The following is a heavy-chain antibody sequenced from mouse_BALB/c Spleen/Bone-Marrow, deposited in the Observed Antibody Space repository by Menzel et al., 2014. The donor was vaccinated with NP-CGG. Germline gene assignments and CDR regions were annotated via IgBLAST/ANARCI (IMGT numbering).Heavy chain of an antibody. CDR1: GYTFTSYI. Sequence: EVKLMESGPELVKPRASVKMSCKASGYTFTSYIMHWVKQKPGQGLEWIGYINPYNDGTNHNEKFKGKATLTSDKSSSMAYMELSSLTSDDSAVYCCLRGPGPYFDYWSQGTTLTVSS. J-gene: IGHJ2*01. CDR2: INPYNDGT. CDR3: LRGPGPYFDY. V-gene: IGHV1-14*01. D-gene: IGHD3-3*01.